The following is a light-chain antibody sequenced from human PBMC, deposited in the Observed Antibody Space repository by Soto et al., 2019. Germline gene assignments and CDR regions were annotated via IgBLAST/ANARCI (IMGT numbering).Light chain of an antibody. Sequence: EIVLTQSPDTLSLSPGDRATLSCRASQGVSNLLAWYQQRPGQAHRLLIYDASKRATGVPARFSGSGSGTDFTLTISSLEPEDFAVYYCQQRADWPPALTFGGGTKVDI. CDR3: QQRADWPPALT. CDR2: DAS. J-gene: IGKJ4*01. CDR1: QGVSNL. V-gene: IGKV3-11*01.